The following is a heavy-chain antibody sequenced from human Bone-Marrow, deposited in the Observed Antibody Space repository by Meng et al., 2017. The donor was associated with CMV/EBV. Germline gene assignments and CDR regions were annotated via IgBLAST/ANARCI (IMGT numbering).Heavy chain of an antibody. CDR3: ARWITMVRGNYYYGMDV. Sequence: ASVKVSCKASGYTFTSYYMHWVRQAPGQGLEWMGIINPSGGSTSYAQKFQGRVAMTRDTSTSTVYMELSSLRSEDTAVYYCARWITMVRGNYYYGMDVWGQGTTVTVSS. J-gene: IGHJ6*02. D-gene: IGHD3-10*01. V-gene: IGHV1-46*01. CDR2: INPSGGST. CDR1: GYTFTSYY.